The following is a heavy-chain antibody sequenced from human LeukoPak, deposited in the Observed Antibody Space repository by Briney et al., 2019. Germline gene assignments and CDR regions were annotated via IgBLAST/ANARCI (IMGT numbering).Heavy chain of an antibody. J-gene: IGHJ4*02. CDR2: FSGSGGST. Sequence: PGGSLRLSCAVSGFTFSSYAMSWVRQAPGKGLECISGFSGSGGSTYYADSVKGRFIISRDNAKNSLYLQMSSLRAEDTAVYYCARGGRTFDYWGQGTLVTVSS. CDR3: ARGGRTFDY. V-gene: IGHV3-23*01. CDR1: GFTFSSYA.